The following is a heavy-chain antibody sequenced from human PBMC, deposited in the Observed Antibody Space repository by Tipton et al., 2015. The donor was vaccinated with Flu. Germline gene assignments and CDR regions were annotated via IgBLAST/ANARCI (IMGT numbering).Heavy chain of an antibody. V-gene: IGHV4-59*08. CDR2: ICYSGST. D-gene: IGHD2-8*02. Sequence: TLSLTCTVSGGSISSYYWSWIRQPPGKGLEWIGYICYSGSTNYNPSLKSRVTIPVDTSKNQFSLKLSSVTAANTAVYYCARLSVVYGDLDYWGQGTLVTVSS. J-gene: IGHJ4*02. CDR1: GGSISSYY. CDR3: ARLSVVYGDLDY.